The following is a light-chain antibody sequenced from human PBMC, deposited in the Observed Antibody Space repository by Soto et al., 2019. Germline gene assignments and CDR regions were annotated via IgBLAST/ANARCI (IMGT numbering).Light chain of an antibody. CDR3: SSYSTTSTLV. Sequence: QSALTQPASVSGSPGQSVTISCTGASSDVGGNDYVSWYQQHPGKAPKLILYEVNNRPSGVSNHFSGSKSCNTASLILSGLQADDEADYYCSSYSTTSTLVFGSGTKLTVL. V-gene: IGLV2-14*01. CDR1: SSDVGGNDY. CDR2: EVN. J-gene: IGLJ1*01.